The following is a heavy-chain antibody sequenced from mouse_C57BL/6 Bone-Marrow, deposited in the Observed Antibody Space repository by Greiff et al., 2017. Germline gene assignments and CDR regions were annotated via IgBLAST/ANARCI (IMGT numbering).Heavy chain of an antibody. J-gene: IGHJ3*01. CDR2: IDPSDSYT. CDR1: GYTFTSYW. V-gene: IGHV1-59*01. CDR3: ARGVGQGH. Sequence: QVQLQQPGAELVRPGTSVKLSCKASGYTFTSYWMHWVKQRPGQGLEWIGVIDPSDSYTNYNLKFKGKATLTVDTSSSTAYMQLSSLTSEDSAVYYCARGVGQGHWGQGTLVTVSA. D-gene: IGHD3-3*01.